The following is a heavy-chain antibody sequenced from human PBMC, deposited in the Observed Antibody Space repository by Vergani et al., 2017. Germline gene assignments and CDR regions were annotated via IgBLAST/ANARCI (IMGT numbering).Heavy chain of an antibody. CDR2: INDIGTT. Sequence: QVQLQQWGAGLLKPSETLSLTCGVHGGSFSVYYWSWIRQSPGKGLEWIGAINDIGTTNYNPSLRSRVTISVDTSKTQFSLRLNSVTAADTAVYFCASVRGPDIVGTAFDHWAQGTLVTVSS. CDR1: GGSFSVYY. D-gene: IGHD5-12*01. CDR3: ASVRGPDIVGTAFDH. J-gene: IGHJ4*02. V-gene: IGHV4-34*01.